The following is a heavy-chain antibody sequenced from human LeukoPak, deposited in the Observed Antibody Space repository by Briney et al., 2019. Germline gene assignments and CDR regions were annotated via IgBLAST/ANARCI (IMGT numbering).Heavy chain of an antibody. V-gene: IGHV4-39*07. D-gene: IGHD5-18*01. Sequence: SETLSLTCTVSGGSISSSSYYWGWIRQPPGKGLEWIGSIYYSGSTYYNPSLKSRVTISVDTSKNQFSLKLSSVTAADTAVYYCARKGDTAMVPNYGMDVWGQGTTVTVSS. J-gene: IGHJ6*02. CDR3: ARKGDTAMVPNYGMDV. CDR1: GGSISSSSYY. CDR2: IYYSGST.